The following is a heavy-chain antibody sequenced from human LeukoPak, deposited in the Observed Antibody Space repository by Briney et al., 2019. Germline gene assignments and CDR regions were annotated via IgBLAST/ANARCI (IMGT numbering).Heavy chain of an antibody. CDR1: GFTFSRFW. J-gene: IGHJ4*02. Sequence: PGGSLRLSCAASGFTFSRFWMTWVRQAPGKGLEWVANIKQDGSEKYYVDSVKGRFTVSRDNAKNSLYLQMNSLRAEDTAVYYCARDDCSSTSCYVFDYWGQGTLVTVSS. D-gene: IGHD2-2*01. V-gene: IGHV3-7*01. CDR2: IKQDGSEK. CDR3: ARDDCSSTSCYVFDY.